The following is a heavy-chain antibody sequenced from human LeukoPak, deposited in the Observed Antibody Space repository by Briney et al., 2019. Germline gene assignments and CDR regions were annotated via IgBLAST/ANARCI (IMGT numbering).Heavy chain of an antibody. J-gene: IGHJ4*02. CDR3: ARVRDIYSSSWAYDC. Sequence: PGRCLRLAYAAAGFTFTSYSMHWVRQAPGKGLEWVAVIAYDGTYEYYAASVKGRFTISRDNSKNTLYLQMNSLRAEDTAVYYCARVRDIYSSSWAYDCWGQGTLVTVSS. CDR2: IAYDGTYE. D-gene: IGHD6-13*01. CDR1: GFTFTSYS. V-gene: IGHV3-30*01.